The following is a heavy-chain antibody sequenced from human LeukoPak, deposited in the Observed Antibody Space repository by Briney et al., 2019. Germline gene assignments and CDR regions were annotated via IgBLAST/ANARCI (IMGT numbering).Heavy chain of an antibody. CDR1: GGSISSGDYY. CDR3: ARSEYYYDSSGSRPLWYFDY. Sequence: SQTLSLTCTVSGGSISSGDYYWSWIRQPPGKGLEWIGYIYYSGSTYYNPSLKSRVTISVDTSKYQFSLKLSSVTAADTAVYYCARSEYYYDSSGSRPLWYFDYWGQGTLVTVSS. CDR2: IYYSGST. D-gene: IGHD3-22*01. V-gene: IGHV4-30-4*01. J-gene: IGHJ4*02.